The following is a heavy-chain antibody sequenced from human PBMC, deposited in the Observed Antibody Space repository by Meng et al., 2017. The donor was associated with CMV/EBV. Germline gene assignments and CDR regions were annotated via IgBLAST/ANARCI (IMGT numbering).Heavy chain of an antibody. D-gene: IGHD1-26*01. CDR3: ARGVGGWFDP. CDR2: INHSGST. J-gene: IGHJ5*02. Sequence: VQLRSWGAGLLKPAETLSRPCAVYGGSFSGYYWSWIRQPPGNGLEWIGEINHSGSTHYNPSLKIRVTISVDTSKNQFALKLSSVTAADTAVYYCARGVGGWFDPWGQGTLVTVSS. CDR1: GGSFSGYY. V-gene: IGHV4-34*01.